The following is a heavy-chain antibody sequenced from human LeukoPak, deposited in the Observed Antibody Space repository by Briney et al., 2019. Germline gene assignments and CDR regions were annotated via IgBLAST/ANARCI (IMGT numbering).Heavy chain of an antibody. Sequence: PGGSLRLSCAASGFTFSSYSMNWVRQTPGKGLEWVSYISSSSSVIYYADSVKGRFTISRDNAKNSLYLQTNSLRAEDTAVYYCARDYYGSGSYYFDYWGQGTLVTVSS. CDR1: GFTFSSYS. J-gene: IGHJ4*02. CDR2: ISSSSSVI. CDR3: ARDYYGSGSYYFDY. D-gene: IGHD3-10*01. V-gene: IGHV3-48*04.